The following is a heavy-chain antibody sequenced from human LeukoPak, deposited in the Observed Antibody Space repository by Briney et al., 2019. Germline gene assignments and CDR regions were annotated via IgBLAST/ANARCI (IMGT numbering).Heavy chain of an antibody. CDR3: ARYYYYGSGSYYKQGYYFDY. CDR1: GGTFSSYA. D-gene: IGHD3-10*01. V-gene: IGHV1-18*01. Sequence: ASVKVSCKASGGTFSSYAISWVRQAPGQGLEWMGWIGTYNGNTNYAQKLQGRVTMTTDTSTSTAYMELRSLRSDDTAVYYCARYYYYGSGSYYKQGYYFDYWGQGTLVTVSS. J-gene: IGHJ4*02. CDR2: IGTYNGNT.